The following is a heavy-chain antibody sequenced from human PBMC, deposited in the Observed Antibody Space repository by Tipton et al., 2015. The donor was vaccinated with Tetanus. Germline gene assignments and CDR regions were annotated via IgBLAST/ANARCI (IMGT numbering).Heavy chain of an antibody. V-gene: IGHV4-31*03. J-gene: IGHJ6*02. D-gene: IGHD1-1*01. CDR3: ARYTVSTYSIDG. Sequence: TLSLTCTVSGGSISSSSNYWTWIRQRPGKGLEWIGYVYYSGTTYFVLCLQSRLTLSVDTSRNLFSLKLTSVTAADTGIYYCARYTVSTYSIDGCGQGTEVAVSS. CDR2: VYYSGTT. CDR1: GGSISSSSNY.